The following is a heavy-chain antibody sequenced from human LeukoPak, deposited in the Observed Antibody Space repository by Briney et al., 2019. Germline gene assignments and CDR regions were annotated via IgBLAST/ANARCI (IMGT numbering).Heavy chain of an antibody. J-gene: IGHJ4*02. Sequence: GGSLRLSCAASGFTVSSNYMSWVRQAPGKGLEWVSVIYSGGSTYYADSVKGRFTISRDNSKNTLYLQMNSLRAEDTAVYYCAKTTIVVVAPTYFDYWGQGTLVTVSS. CDR1: GFTVSSNY. V-gene: IGHV3-53*01. CDR2: IYSGGST. D-gene: IGHD2-15*01. CDR3: AKTTIVVVAPTYFDY.